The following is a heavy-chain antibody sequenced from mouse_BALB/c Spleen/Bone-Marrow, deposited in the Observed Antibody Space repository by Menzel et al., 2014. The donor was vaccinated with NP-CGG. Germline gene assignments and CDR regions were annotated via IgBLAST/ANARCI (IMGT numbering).Heavy chain of an antibody. D-gene: IGHD4-1*01. CDR1: GFNIKDTY. V-gene: IGHV14-3*02. J-gene: IGHJ4*01. CDR3: ARWEYYAMDY. Sequence: EVQLQQSGAELVKPGASVKLSSTASGFNIKDTYMHWVKQRPEQGLEWIGGIDPANGNTKYDPKLQGKATITADTSSNTAYLQLSSLTSEDTAVYYCARWEYYAMDYWGQGTSVTVSS. CDR2: IDPANGNT.